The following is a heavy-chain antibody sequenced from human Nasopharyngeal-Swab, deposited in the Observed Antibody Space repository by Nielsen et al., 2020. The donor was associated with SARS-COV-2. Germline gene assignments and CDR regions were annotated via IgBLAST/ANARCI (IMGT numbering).Heavy chain of an antibody. CDR3: AKDFFVETSIAPRAPWFDP. CDR2: ISGSGEIT. D-gene: IGHD2-15*01. CDR1: GFTFSSHT. Sequence: GESLKISCEASGFTFSSHTMTWVRQAPGKGLEWVSSISGSGEITYYADSVKGRFTIPRDNSKKTLYLQMVRLRLEDTAVYSCAKDFFVETSIAPRAPWFDPWGQGTLVTVSS. V-gene: IGHV3-23*01. J-gene: IGHJ5*02.